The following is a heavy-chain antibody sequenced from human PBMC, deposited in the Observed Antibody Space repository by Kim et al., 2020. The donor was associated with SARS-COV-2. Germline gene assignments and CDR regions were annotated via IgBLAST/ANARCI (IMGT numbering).Heavy chain of an antibody. CDR2: IGVGSVNI. V-gene: IGHV1-58*01. D-gene: IGHD2-15*01. J-gene: IGHJ3*02. CDR1: GFTFTSSA. CDR3: AAWVEI. Sequence: SVKVSCKASGFTFTSSAVQWVRQARGQRLEWIVWIGVGSVNIKYAHKFQARVTMTMDMSTSTAYMELSSLRSEDTAVYYWAAWVEIWDQWTMVTVSS.